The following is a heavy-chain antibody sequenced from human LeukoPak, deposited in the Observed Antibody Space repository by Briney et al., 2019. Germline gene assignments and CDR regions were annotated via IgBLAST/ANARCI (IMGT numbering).Heavy chain of an antibody. J-gene: IGHJ4*02. Sequence: GRSLRLSRAASGFTFSSYWMHWVRQAPGKGLVWVSHINSDGSSTSYADSVKGRFTISRDNAKNTLYLQMNSLRAEDTAVYYCATEMAAMVYWGQGTLVTVSS. V-gene: IGHV3-74*01. CDR1: GFTFSSYW. CDR2: INSDGSST. CDR3: ATEMAAMVY. D-gene: IGHD5-24*01.